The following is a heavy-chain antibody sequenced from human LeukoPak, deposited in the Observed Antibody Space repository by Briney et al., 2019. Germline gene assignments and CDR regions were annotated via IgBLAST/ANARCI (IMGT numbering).Heavy chain of an antibody. D-gene: IGHD3-16*02. Sequence: GASVKVSCKASGYTFTGYYMHWVRQAPGQGLEWMGWINPNSGGTNYAQKFQGRATMTRDTSISTAYMELSRLRSDDTAVYYCASYSGLRLGELSLYLIDYWGQGTLVTVSS. CDR3: ASYSGLRLGELSLYLIDY. J-gene: IGHJ4*02. CDR1: GYTFTGYY. V-gene: IGHV1-2*02. CDR2: INPNSGGT.